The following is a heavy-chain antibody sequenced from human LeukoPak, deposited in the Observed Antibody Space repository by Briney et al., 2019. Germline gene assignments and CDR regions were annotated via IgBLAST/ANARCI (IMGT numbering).Heavy chain of an antibody. V-gene: IGHV3-23*01. D-gene: IGHD5-18*01. Sequence: PGGSLRLSCAASGFTFSSYAMSWVRQAPGKGLEWVSAISGSGGSTYYADSVKGRFTISRDSSKNTLYLQMNSLRAEDTAVYYCAKEGSYSYGYGAAFDIRGQGTMVTVSS. CDR1: GFTFSSYA. J-gene: IGHJ3*02. CDR2: ISGSGGST. CDR3: AKEGSYSYGYGAAFDI.